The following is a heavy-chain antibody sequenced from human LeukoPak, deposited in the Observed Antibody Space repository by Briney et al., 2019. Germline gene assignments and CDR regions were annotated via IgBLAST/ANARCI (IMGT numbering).Heavy chain of an antibody. J-gene: IGHJ4*02. D-gene: IGHD2-2*01. CDR2: ISGSGGST. CDR3: ATVPAAREYYFDY. V-gene: IGHV3-23*01. CDR1: GFTFSSYA. Sequence: GGSLRLSCAASGFTFSSYAMSWVRQAPGKGLEWVSAISGSGGSTYYADSVKGWFTISRDNSKNTLYLQMNSLRAEDTAVYYCATVPAAREYYFDYWGQGTLVTVSS.